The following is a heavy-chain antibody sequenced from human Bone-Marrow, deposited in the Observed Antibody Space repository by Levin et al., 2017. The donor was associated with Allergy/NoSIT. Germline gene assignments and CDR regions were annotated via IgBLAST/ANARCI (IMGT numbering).Heavy chain of an antibody. CDR1: GFILSSYT. Sequence: GGSLRLSCAASGFILSSYTMSWVRQAPGKGLEWVSGVSGNGVSIYYAASVKGRFTISRDNPKNTLYLQMNGLRAEDTAVYYCAKDLRQGYSSGSYYFDYWGQGTLVTVSS. CDR3: AKDLRQGYSSGSYYFDY. D-gene: IGHD5-18*01. CDR2: VSGNGVSI. J-gene: IGHJ4*02. V-gene: IGHV3-23*01.